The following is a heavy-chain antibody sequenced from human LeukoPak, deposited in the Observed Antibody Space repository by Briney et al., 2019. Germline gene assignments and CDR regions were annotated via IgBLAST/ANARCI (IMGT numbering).Heavy chain of an antibody. CDR2: IYYSGST. J-gene: IGHJ5*02. D-gene: IGHD2/OR15-2a*01. Sequence: SETLSLTCTVSGGPISSGDYYWSWIRQPPGKGLEWIGYIYYSGSTYYNPSLKSRVTISVDTSKNQFSLKLSSVTAADTAVYYCARGGIDIVTVPVSNWFDPWGQGILVTVSS. CDR1: GGPISSGDYY. CDR3: ARGGIDIVTVPVSNWFDP. V-gene: IGHV4-30-4*01.